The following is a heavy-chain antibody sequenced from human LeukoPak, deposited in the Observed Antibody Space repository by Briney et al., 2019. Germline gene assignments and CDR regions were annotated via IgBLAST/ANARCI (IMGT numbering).Heavy chain of an antibody. V-gene: IGHV3-48*04. J-gene: IGHJ4*02. Sequence: GGSLRLSCAASGFTFSSYSMNWVRQAPGKGLEWVSYISSSSSTIYYADSVKGRFTISRDNAKNSLYLQMNSLRAEDTAVYYCARDRLAWFGESRHYWGQGTLVTVSS. CDR2: ISSSSSTI. CDR1: GFTFSSYS. CDR3: ARDRLAWFGESRHY. D-gene: IGHD3-10*01.